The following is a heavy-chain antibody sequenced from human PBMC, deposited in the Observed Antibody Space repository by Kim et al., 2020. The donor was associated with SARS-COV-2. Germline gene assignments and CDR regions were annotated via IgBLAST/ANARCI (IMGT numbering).Heavy chain of an antibody. CDR1: GFTFSSYG. V-gene: IGHV3-33*01. D-gene: IGHD3-9*01. CDR2: IWYDGSNK. Sequence: GGSLRLSCAASGFTFSSYGMHWVRQAPGKGLEWVEVIWYDGSNKYYADSVKGRFTISRDNSKNTLYLQMNSLRAEDTAVYYCARDNYDILTGYKYYFDYWGQGTLVTVSS. J-gene: IGHJ4*02. CDR3: ARDNYDILTGYKYYFDY.